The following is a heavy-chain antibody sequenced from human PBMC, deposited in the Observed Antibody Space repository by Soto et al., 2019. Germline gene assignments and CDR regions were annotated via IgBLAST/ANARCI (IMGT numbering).Heavy chain of an antibody. CDR2: INPSGGST. D-gene: IGHD2-15*01. CDR3: ARDRGPSIVVVVAATVMVWDSPGRPNYGMDV. V-gene: IGHV1-46*03. J-gene: IGHJ6*02. CDR1: GYTFTSYY. Sequence: ASVKVSCKASGYTFTSYYMHWVRLASGQGLEWMGIINPSGGSTSYAQKFQGRVTMTRDTSTSTVYMELSSLRSEDTAVYYCARDRGPSIVVVVAATVMVWDSPGRPNYGMDVWGQGTTVTVSS.